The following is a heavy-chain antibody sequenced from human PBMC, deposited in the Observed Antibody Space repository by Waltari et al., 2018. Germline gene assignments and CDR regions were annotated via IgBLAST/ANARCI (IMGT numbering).Heavy chain of an antibody. Sequence: EVQLVESGEGLVQPGGSLRLSCAASGFPLSSYHMTWVRQPPGKGLEWVSAIRGSGGNTYYADSVRGRFTISRDNPKNTLYLQMNSLRVEDTALYYCAKGGTILNWFDPWGQGTLVTVSS. D-gene: IGHD3-3*01. V-gene: IGHV3-23*04. CDR3: AKGGTILNWFDP. J-gene: IGHJ5*02. CDR2: IRGSGGNT. CDR1: GFPLSSYH.